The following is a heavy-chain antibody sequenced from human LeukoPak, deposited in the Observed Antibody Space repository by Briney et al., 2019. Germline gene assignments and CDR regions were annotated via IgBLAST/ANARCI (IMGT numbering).Heavy chain of an antibody. CDR3: ARAWRYTSSWSTPFDY. Sequence: SQTLSLTCAISGDSVSSNSAAWNWIRQSPSRGLEWLGRTYYRSKWYNDYAVSVKSRITINPDTSKNQFSLQLSSVTPDDTAVYYCARAWRYTSSWSTPFDYWGQGTLVTVSS. V-gene: IGHV6-1*01. CDR1: GDSVSSNSAA. J-gene: IGHJ4*02. CDR2: TYYRSKWYN. D-gene: IGHD6-13*01.